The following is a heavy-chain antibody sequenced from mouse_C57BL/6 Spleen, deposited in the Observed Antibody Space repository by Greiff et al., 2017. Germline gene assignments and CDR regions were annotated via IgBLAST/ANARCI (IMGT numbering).Heavy chain of an antibody. CDR3: ARHLYYYGSSYYAMDY. J-gene: IGHJ4*01. D-gene: IGHD1-1*01. CDR1: GYTFTEYT. CDR2: FYPGSGSI. Sequence: VMLVESGAELVKPGASVKLSCKASGYTFTEYTIHWVKQRSGQGLEWIGWFYPGSGSIKYNEKFKDKATLTADKSSSTVYMELSRLTSEDSAVYFCARHLYYYGSSYYAMDYWGQGTSVTVSS. V-gene: IGHV1-62-2*01.